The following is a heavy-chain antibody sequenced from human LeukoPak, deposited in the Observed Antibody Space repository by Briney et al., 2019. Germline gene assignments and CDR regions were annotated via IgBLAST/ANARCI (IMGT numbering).Heavy chain of an antibody. V-gene: IGHV1-2*02. D-gene: IGHD2-15*01. Sequence: GASVKVSCKASGYTFTGYYMHWVRQAPGQGLEWMGWINPNSGGTNYAQKFQGRVTMTRDTSISTAYMELSRLRSDDTAVYYCARDPGYCSGGSCYIQERYYYYMDVWGKGTTVTVSS. CDR1: GYTFTGYY. J-gene: IGHJ6*03. CDR3: ARDPGYCSGGSCYIQERYYYYMDV. CDR2: INPNSGGT.